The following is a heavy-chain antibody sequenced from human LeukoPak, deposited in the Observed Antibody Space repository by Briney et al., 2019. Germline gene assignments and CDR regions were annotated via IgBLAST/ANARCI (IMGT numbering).Heavy chain of an antibody. CDR2: INDSGST. CDR1: GGSFSGYY. D-gene: IGHD3-10*01. V-gene: IGHV4-34*01. CDR3: ARVNVWFGESFYFDY. Sequence: SETLSLTCAVYGGSFSGYYWSWIRQPPGKGLEWIGEINDSGSTNYNPSLKTRVTISIDTSKSQFSLKLTSVTAADTAVYYCARVNVWFGESFYFDYWGQGTLVTVSS. J-gene: IGHJ4*02.